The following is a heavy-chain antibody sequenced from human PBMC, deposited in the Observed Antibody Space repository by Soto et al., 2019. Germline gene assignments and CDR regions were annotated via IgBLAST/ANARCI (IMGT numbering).Heavy chain of an antibody. CDR3: ARDRGGYYYASSGYYKPYYFDY. Sequence: EVQLVETGGGLIQPGGSLRLSCAASGFTVSSNYMSWVRQAPGKGLEWVSVIYSGGSTYYADSVKGRFTISRDNSKNTRYLQMNSLRAEATAVYYCARDRGGYYYASSGYYKPYYFDYWGQGTLVTVSS. V-gene: IGHV3-53*02. J-gene: IGHJ4*02. CDR1: GFTVSSNY. CDR2: IYSGGST. D-gene: IGHD3-22*01.